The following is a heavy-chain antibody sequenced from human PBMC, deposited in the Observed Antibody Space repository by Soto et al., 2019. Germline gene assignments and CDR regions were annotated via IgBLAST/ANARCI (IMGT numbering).Heavy chain of an antibody. CDR3: ARGISLTTDDAFDI. V-gene: IGHV1-18*01. J-gene: IGHJ3*02. D-gene: IGHD4-17*01. CDR1: CYTFTSYG. CDR2: ISAYNGNT. Sequence: ASVEVSCKASCYTFTSYGIIWVRQALGQGLEWMGWISAYNGNTNYAQNLQGRVTMTTDTSTSTAYMELRSLRSDDTAVYYCARGISLTTDDAFDIWGQGTMVTVSS.